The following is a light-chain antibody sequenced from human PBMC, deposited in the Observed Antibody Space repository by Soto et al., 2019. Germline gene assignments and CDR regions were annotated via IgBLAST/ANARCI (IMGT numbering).Light chain of an antibody. CDR1: QSISRW. Sequence: DIQMTQSPSTLSASVGDRVTITCRARQSISRWLAWYQQKPGKAPRLLIYDASILESGVPSRFSGSGSGTEFTLTISSLQPEDFATYYCQQVNVYPSTFGGGTKVDIK. J-gene: IGKJ4*01. V-gene: IGKV1-5*01. CDR3: QQVNVYPST. CDR2: DAS.